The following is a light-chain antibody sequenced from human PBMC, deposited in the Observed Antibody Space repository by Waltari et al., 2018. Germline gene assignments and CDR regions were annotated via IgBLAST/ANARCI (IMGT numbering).Light chain of an antibody. CDR2: EVS. V-gene: IGLV2-14*01. CDR3: SSYTSSSVV. Sequence: QSALTQPASVSGSPGQSLTISCTGTSSDVGGYNYASWYQRHPAKAPKLMIYEVSNRPSGVSNRFSGSKSGNTASLTISGLQAEDEADYYCSSYTSSSVVFGGGTKLTVL. CDR1: SSDVGGYNY. J-gene: IGLJ2*01.